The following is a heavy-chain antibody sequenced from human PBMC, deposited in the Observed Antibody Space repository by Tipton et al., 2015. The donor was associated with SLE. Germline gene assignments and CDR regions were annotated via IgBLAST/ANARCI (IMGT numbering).Heavy chain of an antibody. CDR2: IYSRGNK. CDR1: GGSISDSKYY. V-gene: IGHV4-39*07. Sequence: TLSLTCTVSGGSISDSKYYWGWIRQPPGKGLEWIGSIYSRGNKFYNPSLMSRVTILLDTSKNQFSLSLSSVNAADTAVYYCAKAPDYWGQGTLVTVSS. CDR3: AKAPDY. J-gene: IGHJ4*02.